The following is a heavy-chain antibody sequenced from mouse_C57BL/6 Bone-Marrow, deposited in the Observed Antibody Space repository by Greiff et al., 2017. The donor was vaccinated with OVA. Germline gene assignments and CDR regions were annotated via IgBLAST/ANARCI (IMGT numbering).Heavy chain of an antibody. Sequence: VQLKESEGGLVQPGSSMKLSCTASGFTFSDYYMAWVRQVPEKGLEWVANINYDGSSTYYLASLKSRFIISRDNAKNILYLQMSSLKSEDTATDNSARVDSSGYWVLAYWGQGTLVTVSA. J-gene: IGHJ3*01. CDR2: INYDGSST. D-gene: IGHD3-2*02. CDR1: GFTFSDYY. CDR3: ARVDSSGYWVLAY. V-gene: IGHV5-16*01.